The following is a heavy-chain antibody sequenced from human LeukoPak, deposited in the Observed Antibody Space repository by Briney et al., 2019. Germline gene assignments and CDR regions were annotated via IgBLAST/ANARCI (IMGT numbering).Heavy chain of an antibody. CDR1: GYTFTGYY. V-gene: IGHV1-2*06. J-gene: IGHJ4*02. D-gene: IGHD3-3*01. CDR2: INPNSGGT. Sequence: ASVKVSCKASGYTFTGYYMHWVRQAPGQGLEWMGRINPNSGGTNYAQKFQGRNTMTRDTSISTAYMELSRLRSDDTAVYYCASGNDFWSGYYTSWGQGTLVTVSS. CDR3: ASGNDFWSGYYTS.